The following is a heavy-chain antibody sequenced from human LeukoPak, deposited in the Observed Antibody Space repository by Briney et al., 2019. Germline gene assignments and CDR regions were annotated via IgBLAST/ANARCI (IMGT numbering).Heavy chain of an antibody. J-gene: IGHJ4*02. V-gene: IGHV4-34*01. Sequence: SETLSLTCAVYGGSFSGYYWSWIRQPPGKGLECIGEIHHSGSTNYNPSLKSRVTLSVDTSKNQFSLKLSSVTAADTAVYYCARVAYSNYVDYWGQGTLVTVSS. CDR2: IHHSGST. CDR3: ARVAYSNYVDY. CDR1: GGSFSGYY. D-gene: IGHD4-11*01.